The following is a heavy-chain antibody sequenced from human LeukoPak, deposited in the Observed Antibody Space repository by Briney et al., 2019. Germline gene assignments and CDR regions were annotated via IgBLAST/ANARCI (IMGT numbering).Heavy chain of an antibody. CDR3: AKDGPFRPRIALDY. Sequence: PGGSLRLSCEASGFTFSSYSMNWVRQAPGKGLEWVSAISGSGGSTYYADSVKGRFTISRDNSKNTLYLQMNSLRAEDTAVYYCAKDGPFRPRIALDYWGQGTLVTVSS. V-gene: IGHV3-23*01. CDR1: GFTFSSYS. J-gene: IGHJ4*02. CDR2: ISGSGGST. D-gene: IGHD6-13*01.